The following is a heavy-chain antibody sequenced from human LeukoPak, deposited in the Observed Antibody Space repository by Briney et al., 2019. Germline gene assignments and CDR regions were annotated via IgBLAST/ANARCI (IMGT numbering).Heavy chain of an antibody. V-gene: IGHV3-23*01. CDR2: LTSGGTP. CDR3: ARGTAFDI. CDR1: GFTFSSHA. J-gene: IGHJ3*02. Sequence: PGGSLRLSCAASGFTFSSHAMSWVRQAPGKGLEWFSTLTSGGTPYYADSVRGRFTISRDDSKNTLYLQMNSLRAEDTALYYCARGTAFDIWGQGTMVTVSS.